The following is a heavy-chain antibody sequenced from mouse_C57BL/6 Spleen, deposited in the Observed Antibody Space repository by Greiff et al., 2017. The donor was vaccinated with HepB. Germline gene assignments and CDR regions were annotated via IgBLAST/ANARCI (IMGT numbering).Heavy chain of an antibody. J-gene: IGHJ3*01. CDR1: GYTFTDYE. CDR2: IDPETGGT. D-gene: IGHD1-1*01. V-gene: IGHV1-15*01. Sequence: VQLQQSGAELVRPGASVTLSCKASGYTFTDYEMHWVKQTPVHGLEWIGAIDPETGGTAYNQKFKGKAILTADKSSSTAYMELRSLTSEDSAVYYCTRGDYYGSGFAYWGQGTLVTVSA. CDR3: TRGDYYGSGFAY.